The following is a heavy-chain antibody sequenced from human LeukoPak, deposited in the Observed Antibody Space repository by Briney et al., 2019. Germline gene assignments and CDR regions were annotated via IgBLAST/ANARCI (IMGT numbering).Heavy chain of an antibody. D-gene: IGHD3-9*01. CDR2: IYYSGST. CDR1: GGSFSNYY. J-gene: IGHJ4*02. V-gene: IGHV4-59*01. Sequence: PSETLSLTCAVYGGSFSNYYWSWIRQPPGKGLEWIGYIYYSGSTNYNPSLKSRVTISVDTSKDQFSLKLSSVTAADTAVYYCARGHYDILTGYFNFDYWGQGTLVTVSS. CDR3: ARGHYDILTGYFNFDY.